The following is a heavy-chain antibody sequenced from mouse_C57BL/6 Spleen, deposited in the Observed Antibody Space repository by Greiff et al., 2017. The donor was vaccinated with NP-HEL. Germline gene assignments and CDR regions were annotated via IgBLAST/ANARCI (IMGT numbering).Heavy chain of an antibody. CDR2: IRLKSDNYAT. J-gene: IGHJ3*01. Sequence: DVKLVESGGGLVQPGGSMKLSCVASGFTFSNYWMNWVRQSPEKGLEWVAQIRLKSDNYATHYAESVKGRFTISRDDSKSSVYLQMNNLRAEDTGIYYWTGRWLLLAWFAYWGQGTLVTVSA. V-gene: IGHV6-3*01. CDR1: GFTFSNYW. D-gene: IGHD2-3*01. CDR3: TGRWLLLAWFAY.